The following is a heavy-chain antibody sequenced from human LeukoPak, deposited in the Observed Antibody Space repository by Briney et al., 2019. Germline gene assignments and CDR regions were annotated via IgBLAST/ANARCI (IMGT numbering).Heavy chain of an antibody. V-gene: IGHV3-23*01. D-gene: IGHD3-22*01. J-gene: IGHJ4*02. CDR1: GFTFSSYA. CDR3: AKAHDSSGSAYYFDY. Sequence: GGCLRLSCAASGFTFSSYAMSWVRQAPGKGLEWASAISGSGGSTYYADSVKGRFTISRDNSKNTLYLQMNSLRAEDTAVYYCAKAHDSSGSAYYFDYWGQGTLVTVSS. CDR2: ISGSGGST.